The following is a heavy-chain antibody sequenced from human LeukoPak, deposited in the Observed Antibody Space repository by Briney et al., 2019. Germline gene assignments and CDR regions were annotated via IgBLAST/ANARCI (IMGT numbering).Heavy chain of an antibody. V-gene: IGHV4-59*01. J-gene: IGHJ6*03. Sequence: SETLSLTCTVSGGSINTYYWSWIRQPPGKGLEWIGYIYYSGSTNYNPSLKSRVTLSMDTSKNQFSLKLSSVTAADTAVYYCARTTMVRGTYYMDVWGKGTTVTISS. CDR3: ARTTMVRGTYYMDV. D-gene: IGHD3-10*01. CDR2: IYYSGST. CDR1: GGSINTYY.